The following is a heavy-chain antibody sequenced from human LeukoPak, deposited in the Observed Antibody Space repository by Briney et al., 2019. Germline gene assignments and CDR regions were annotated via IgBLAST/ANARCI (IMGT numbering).Heavy chain of an antibody. CDR2: ISGSGGST. V-gene: IGHV3-23*01. CDR3: AKDKYYYDSRGLFDP. CDR1: GFTFSSYA. Sequence: GGSLRLSSAASGFTFSSYAMSWVRQAPGKGLEWVSAISGSGGSTYYADSVKGRFTISRDNSKNTLYLQMNSLRAEDTAVYYCAKDKYYYDSRGLFDPWGQGTLVTVSS. J-gene: IGHJ5*02. D-gene: IGHD3-22*01.